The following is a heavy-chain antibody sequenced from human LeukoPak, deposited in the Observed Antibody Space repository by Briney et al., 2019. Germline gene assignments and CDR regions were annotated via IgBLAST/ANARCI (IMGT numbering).Heavy chain of an antibody. V-gene: IGHV3-48*01. CDR1: GFTFSSYG. J-gene: IGHJ4*02. CDR2: ITSTTTI. Sequence: PGGSLRLSCAASGFTFSSYGMNWVRQAPGKGLEWVSFITSTTTIYYADSVKGRFTISRDNAKNSLYLQMNSLRAEDTAVYYCARAYYYDSSGLHYWGQGTLVTVSS. CDR3: ARAYYYDSSGLHY. D-gene: IGHD3-22*01.